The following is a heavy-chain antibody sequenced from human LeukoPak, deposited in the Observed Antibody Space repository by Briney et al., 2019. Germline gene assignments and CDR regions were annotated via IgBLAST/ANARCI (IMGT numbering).Heavy chain of an antibody. J-gene: IGHJ4*02. D-gene: IGHD2-21*01. Sequence: PGGSLRLSCAASGFTFSSYAMHWVRQPPGKGLEWIGEIYHSGNTNYNPSLKSRVSISVDKSKNQFSLKLISVTAADTAVYYCARALSIWGQGTLVTVSS. CDR3: ARALSI. CDR1: GFTFSSYA. CDR2: IYHSGNT. V-gene: IGHV4-4*02.